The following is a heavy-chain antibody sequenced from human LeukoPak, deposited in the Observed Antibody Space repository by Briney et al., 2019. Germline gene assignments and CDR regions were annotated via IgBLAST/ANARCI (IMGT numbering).Heavy chain of an antibody. J-gene: IGHJ6*02. CDR1: GGSISSSNW. V-gene: IGHV4-4*02. CDR2: IYHSGST. Sequence: SETLSLTCAVSGGSISSSNWWSWVRQPPGKGLEWIGEIYHSGSTNYNPSLKSRVTISVDKSKNQFSLKLSSVTAADTAVYYCARDGLPTYYYYYYGMDVWGQGTTVTVSS. CDR3: ARDGLPTYYYYYYGMDV.